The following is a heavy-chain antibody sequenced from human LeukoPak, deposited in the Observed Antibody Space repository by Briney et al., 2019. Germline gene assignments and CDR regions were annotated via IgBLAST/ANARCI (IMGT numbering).Heavy chain of an antibody. CDR3: ARDPRGTYYDFWSGPYGYYMDV. D-gene: IGHD3-3*01. V-gene: IGHV4-34*01. J-gene: IGHJ6*03. CDR1: GGSFSGYY. Sequence: SETLSLTCAVYGGSFSGYYWSWIRQRPGKGLEWIGEINHSGSTNYNPTLKSRVTISVDTSKNQFSLKLSSVTAADTAVYYCARDPRGTYYDFWSGPYGYYMDVWGKGTTVTVSS. CDR2: INHSGST.